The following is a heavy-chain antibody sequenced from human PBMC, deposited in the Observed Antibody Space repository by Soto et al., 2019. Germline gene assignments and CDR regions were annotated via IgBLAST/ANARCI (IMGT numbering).Heavy chain of an antibody. CDR3: ARDDYKDGGNNWFDP. CDR1: GGSITNYF. Sequence: SETLSLTCTVSGGSITNYFWNWIRQPAGKGLEWIGRIYTKERTNYNLSFRNRVTMSVDTSKNQFSLKLDAVTDADAAFYYCARDDYKDGGNNWFDPWGQGTLVTVSS. D-gene: IGHD3-16*01. J-gene: IGHJ5*02. V-gene: IGHV4-4*07. CDR2: IYTKERT.